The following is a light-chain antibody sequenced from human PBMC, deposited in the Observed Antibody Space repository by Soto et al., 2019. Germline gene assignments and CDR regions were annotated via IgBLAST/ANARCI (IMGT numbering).Light chain of an antibody. CDR2: LNN. CDR1: NSNIGRNT. CDR3: AAWDDSLKGWV. J-gene: IGLJ3*02. V-gene: IGLV1-44*01. Sequence: QLVLTQPPSASGAPGQRVTISCSGRNSNIGRNTVNWYQQLPGTAPKVLIYLNNQRPSGVRDRFSGSKSGTSASLAISGLQSEDEADYYCAAWDDSLKGWVFGGGTKVTVL.